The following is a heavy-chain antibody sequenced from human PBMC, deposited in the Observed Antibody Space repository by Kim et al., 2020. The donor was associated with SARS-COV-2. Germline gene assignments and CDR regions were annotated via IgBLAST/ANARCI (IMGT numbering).Heavy chain of an antibody. J-gene: IGHJ4*02. D-gene: IGHD2-15*01. CDR1: GITFGDYG. CDR3: AKARPLFCSPFDY. Sequence: GGSLRLSCADSGITFGDYGMHWVRQAPGKGLEWVSGIGCNSGRIGYADSVKGRFTISRDNAKNSLYLQMNSLRAEDTALYYCAKARPLFCSPFDYWGQGTLVTVSS. CDR2: IGCNSGRI. V-gene: IGHV3-9*01.